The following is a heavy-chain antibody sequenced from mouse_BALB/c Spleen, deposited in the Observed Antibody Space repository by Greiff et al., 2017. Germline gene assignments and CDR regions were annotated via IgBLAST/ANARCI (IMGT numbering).Heavy chain of an antibody. J-gene: IGHJ3*01. D-gene: IGHD2-4*01. CDR2: INPYNGGT. CDR1: GYSFTGYT. CDR3: ARPFYYDYDLFAY. Sequence: LVESGASMKISCKASGYSFTGYTMNWVKQSHGKNLEWIGLINPYNGGTSYNQKFKGKATLTVDKSSSTAYMELLSLTSEDSAVYYCARPFYYDYDLFAYWGQGTLVTVSA. V-gene: IGHV1-26*01.